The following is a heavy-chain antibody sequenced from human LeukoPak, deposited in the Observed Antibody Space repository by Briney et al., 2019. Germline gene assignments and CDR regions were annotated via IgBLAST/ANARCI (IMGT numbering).Heavy chain of an antibody. CDR2: INHSGST. J-gene: IGHJ6*02. V-gene: IGHV4-34*01. CDR3: AREERYYYYGMDV. CDR1: GGSFSGYY. Sequence: PSETLSLTCAVYGGSFSGYYWSWIRQPPGKGLEWIGEINHSGSTNYNPSLKSRVTISVDTSKNQFSLKLSSVTAADTAVYYCAREERYYYYGMDVWGQGTTVTVSS.